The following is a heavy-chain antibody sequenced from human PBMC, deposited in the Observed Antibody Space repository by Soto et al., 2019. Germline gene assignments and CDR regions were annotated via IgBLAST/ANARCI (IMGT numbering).Heavy chain of an antibody. CDR2: ISAYNGNT. J-gene: IGHJ4*02. D-gene: IGHD5-12*01. CDR3: ARDGHSGYDSSDY. V-gene: IGHV1-18*04. CDR1: GYTITRYG. Sequence: ASLKVSCKTSGYTITRYGISWVRQAPGQGLEWMGWISAYNGNTNYAQKLQGRVTTTTDTSTSTAYMELRSLRSDDTAVYYCARDGHSGYDSSDYWGQGTLVTVSS.